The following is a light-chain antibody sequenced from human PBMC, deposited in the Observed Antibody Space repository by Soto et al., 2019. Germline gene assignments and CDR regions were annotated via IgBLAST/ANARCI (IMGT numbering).Light chain of an antibody. CDR2: GAS. J-gene: IGKJ1*01. CDR3: QQYYTTPRT. V-gene: IGKV3-20*01. CDR1: ESVASNY. Sequence: EIVLTQSPGTLSLSPGERATLSCRASESVASNYLAWYQHKPGQAPRLLFFGASNRATAIPDRFSGSGSGTDFTLTISRVEPEDFAVYYCQQYYTTPRTFGHGTKVEIK.